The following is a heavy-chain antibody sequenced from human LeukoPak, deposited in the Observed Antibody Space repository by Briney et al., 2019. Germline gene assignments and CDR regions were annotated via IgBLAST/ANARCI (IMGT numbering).Heavy chain of an antibody. Sequence: PGGSLRLSCAASGFSFSSYWMSWVRQPPGKGLEWVANIKEDGSEKNYVDSVKGRFTISRDNAKSSVYLQMNSLRAEDTAMYYCAKDTWLVAVGIQVFDHWGQGILVTVSS. CDR3: AKDTWLVAVGIQVFDH. V-gene: IGHV3-7*03. J-gene: IGHJ4*02. D-gene: IGHD6-19*01. CDR2: IKEDGSEK. CDR1: GFSFSSYW.